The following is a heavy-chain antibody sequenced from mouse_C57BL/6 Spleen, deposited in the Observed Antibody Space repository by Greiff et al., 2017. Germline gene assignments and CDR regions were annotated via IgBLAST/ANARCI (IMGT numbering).Heavy chain of an antibody. Sequence: VQLQQPGAELVKPGASVKLSCKASGYTFTSYWMRWVKQRPGQGLEWIGMIHPNSGSTNYNEKFKSKATLTVDKSSSTAYMQHSSLTSEYSAVYYSARKAYSNYDAMDYWGQGTSVTVSS. V-gene: IGHV1-64*01. CDR3: ARKAYSNYDAMDY. J-gene: IGHJ4*01. CDR2: IHPNSGST. D-gene: IGHD2-5*01. CDR1: GYTFTSYW.